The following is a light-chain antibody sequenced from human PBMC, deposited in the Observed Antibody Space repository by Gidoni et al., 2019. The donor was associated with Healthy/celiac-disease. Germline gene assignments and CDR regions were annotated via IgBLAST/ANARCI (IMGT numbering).Light chain of an antibody. CDR2: RDS. CDR3: QVWDSSTNVV. Sequence: SYELTQPLSVSVALGQTARITCGGNNIGSKNVHWYQQKPGQAPWLVIYRDSNRPSGIPERFSGSNSGNTATLTISRAQAGDEADYYCQVWDSSTNVVFGGGTKLTVL. J-gene: IGLJ2*01. CDR1: NIGSKN. V-gene: IGLV3-9*01.